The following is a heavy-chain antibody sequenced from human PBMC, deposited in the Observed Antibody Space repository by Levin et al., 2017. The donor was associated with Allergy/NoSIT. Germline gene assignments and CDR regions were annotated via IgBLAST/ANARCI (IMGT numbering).Heavy chain of an antibody. D-gene: IGHD5-18*01. J-gene: IGHJ4*02. V-gene: IGHV1-2*02. Sequence: ASVKVSCKASGYTFTGYYMHWVRQAPGQGLEWMGWINPNSGGTNYAQKFQGRVTMTRDTSISTAYMELSRMRSDDTAVYYCARDRGYSYGIFFDYWGQGTLVTVSS. CDR3: ARDRGYSYGIFFDY. CDR2: INPNSGGT. CDR1: GYTFTGYY.